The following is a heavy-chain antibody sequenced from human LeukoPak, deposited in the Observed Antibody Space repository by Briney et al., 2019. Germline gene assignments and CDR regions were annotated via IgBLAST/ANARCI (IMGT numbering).Heavy chain of an antibody. CDR1: GGSISSYY. CDR2: IYYSGST. Sequence: PSETLSLTCTVSGGSISSYYWSWIRQAPGKGLEWIGYIYYSGSTNYNPSLKSRVTISVDTSKNQFSLKLSSVTAADTAVYYCARGAGYCSGGSCSYYFDYWGQGTLVTVSS. V-gene: IGHV4-59*12. J-gene: IGHJ4*02. D-gene: IGHD2-15*01. CDR3: ARGAGYCSGGSCSYYFDY.